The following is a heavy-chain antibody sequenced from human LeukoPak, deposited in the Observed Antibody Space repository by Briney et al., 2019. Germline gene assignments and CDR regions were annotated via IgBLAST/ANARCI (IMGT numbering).Heavy chain of an antibody. CDR2: ISYDGGNK. Sequence: GRSLRLSCAASGFTFSSYGMHWVRQAPGKGLEWVAVISYDGGNKYYADSVKGRFTISRDNSKNTLYLQMNSLRAEDTAVYYCAKDSYYYDSSGSPGDYWGQGTLVTVSS. D-gene: IGHD3-22*01. CDR3: AKDSYYYDSSGSPGDY. CDR1: GFTFSSYG. V-gene: IGHV3-30*18. J-gene: IGHJ4*02.